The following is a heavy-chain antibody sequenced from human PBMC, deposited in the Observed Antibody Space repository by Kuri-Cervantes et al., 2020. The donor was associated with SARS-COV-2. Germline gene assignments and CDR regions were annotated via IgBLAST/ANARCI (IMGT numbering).Heavy chain of an antibody. CDR3: ARGSESPPFDY. CDR1: GGSFSGYY. J-gene: IGHJ4*02. D-gene: IGHD1-14*01. Sequence: SETLSLTCAVYGGSFSGYYWSWIRQPPGKGLEWIGEINHSGSTNYNPSLKSRVTISVDTSKNQFSLKLSSVTAADTAVYYCARGSESPPFDYWGQGTLVTSPQ. V-gene: IGHV4-34*01. CDR2: INHSGST.